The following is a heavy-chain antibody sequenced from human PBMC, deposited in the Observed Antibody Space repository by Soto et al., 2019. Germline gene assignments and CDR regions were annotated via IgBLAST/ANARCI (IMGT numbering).Heavy chain of an antibody. CDR1: GFTFSSYA. CDR3: AKGRSYYYYYGVDV. J-gene: IGHJ6*02. Sequence: PGGSLRLSCAASGFTFSSYAMRWVRQAPGKGLEWVSAISDSGASTYYADSVKGRFTISRDNSKSTLYLQMNSLRAEDTALYYCAKGRSYYYYYGVDVWGQGTTVTVSS. V-gene: IGHV3-23*01. CDR2: ISDSGAST.